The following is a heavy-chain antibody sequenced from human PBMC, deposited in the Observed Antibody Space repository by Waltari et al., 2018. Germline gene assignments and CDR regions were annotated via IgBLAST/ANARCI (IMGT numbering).Heavy chain of an antibody. CDR1: GFIFGSSS. V-gene: IGHV3-30*01. CDR2: MSHDGSAT. D-gene: IGHD6-13*01. J-gene: IGHJ4*02. Sequence: QVQLMESGGGVVQPGQSLRLSCAVSGFIFGSSSMHWVRQVRGKGPEWLAVMSHDGSATFYAASVRGRFTISRDNSKNILYLQMNNLRIEDSALYYCARDPDEYGSPSPTFESWGQGTLVTVSS. CDR3: ARDPDEYGSPSPTFES.